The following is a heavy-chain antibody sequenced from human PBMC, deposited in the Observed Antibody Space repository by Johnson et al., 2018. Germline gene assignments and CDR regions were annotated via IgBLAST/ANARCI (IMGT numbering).Heavy chain of an antibody. CDR2: IIPILGIA. V-gene: IGHV1-69*09. CDR3: ARGSIFGDAFDI. D-gene: IGHD2/OR15-2a*01. CDR1: GGTFSSYT. Sequence: QVQLVQSGAEVKKPGSSVKVSCKASGGTFSSYTISWVRQAPGQGLEWMGRIIPILGIANYAQKFQGRVTITAAKSTSTAYMELSSLRSEDTAVYYCARGSIFGDAFDIGGQGTMVTVSS. J-gene: IGHJ3*02.